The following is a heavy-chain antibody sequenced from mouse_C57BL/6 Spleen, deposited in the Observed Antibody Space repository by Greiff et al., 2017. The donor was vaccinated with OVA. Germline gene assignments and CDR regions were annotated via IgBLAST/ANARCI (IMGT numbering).Heavy chain of an antibody. CDR1: GFSLSTFGMG. CDR3: ARINYDGSLYAMDD. CDR2: IWWDDDK. D-gene: IGHD2-4*01. Sequence: QVTLKVSGPGILQPSQTLSLTCSFSGFSLSTFGMGVGWIRQPSGKGLEWLAHIWWDDDKYYNPALKSRLTISKDTSKNQVFLKNANVDTADTATYYCARINYDGSLYAMDDWGQGTSVTVSS. J-gene: IGHJ4*01. V-gene: IGHV8-8*01.